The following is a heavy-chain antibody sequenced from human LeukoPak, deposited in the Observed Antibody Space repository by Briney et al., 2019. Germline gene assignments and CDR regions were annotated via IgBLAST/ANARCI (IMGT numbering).Heavy chain of an antibody. CDR2: VKQDGSEK. V-gene: IGHV3-7*01. J-gene: IGHJ3*02. Sequence: KGLEWVANVKQDGSEKYYVDSVKRRFTISRDNAKNSLYLQMNSLRAEDTAVYYCALRFGIWGQGTMVTVSS. CDR3: ALRFGI.